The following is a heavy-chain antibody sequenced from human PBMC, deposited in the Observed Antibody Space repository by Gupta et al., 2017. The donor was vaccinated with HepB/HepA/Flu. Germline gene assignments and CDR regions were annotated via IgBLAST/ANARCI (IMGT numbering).Heavy chain of an antibody. CDR1: GFTFDDYG. D-gene: IGHD2-2*01. V-gene: IGHV3-20*04. CDR3: ARVPPSRWGIVGVPAAPSFDY. CDR2: INWNGGIT. Sequence: VQLVESGGGVVRPGGSLRLSCAASGFTFDDYGMHWVLQAPGKGREWCAGINWNGGITGYADSVKGRFTIARDNAKNSLYLQMNSLRAEDTALYYCARVPPSRWGIVGVPAAPSFDYWGQGTLVTVSS. J-gene: IGHJ4*02.